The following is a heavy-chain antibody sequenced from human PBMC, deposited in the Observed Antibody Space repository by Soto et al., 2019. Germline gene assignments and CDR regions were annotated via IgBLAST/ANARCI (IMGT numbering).Heavy chain of an antibody. D-gene: IGHD1-26*01. CDR3: ARTEVGATDYYYYYGMDV. CDR2: IYYSGST. J-gene: IGHJ6*02. CDR1: GGSISSYY. V-gene: IGHV4-59*01. Sequence: PSETLSLTCTVSGGSISSYYWSWLRQPPGKGLEWIGYIYYSGSTNYNPSLKSRVTISVDTSKNQFSLKLSSVTAADTAVYYCARTEVGATDYYYYYGMDVWGQGTTVTVSS.